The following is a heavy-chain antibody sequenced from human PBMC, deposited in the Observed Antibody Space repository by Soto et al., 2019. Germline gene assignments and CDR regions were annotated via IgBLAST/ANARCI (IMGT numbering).Heavy chain of an antibody. Sequence: ASVKISCKASGYTFTGYYMHWVRQAPGQGLEWMGWINPNSGGTNYAQKFQGWVTMTRDTYISKAYMELSRLRYDDTAVYYCARAGDSGYDYNPYYYFGMDVWGQGTTVXV. CDR3: ARAGDSGYDYNPYYYFGMDV. CDR1: GYTFTGYY. J-gene: IGHJ6*01. V-gene: IGHV1-2*04. CDR2: INPNSGGT. D-gene: IGHD5-12*01.